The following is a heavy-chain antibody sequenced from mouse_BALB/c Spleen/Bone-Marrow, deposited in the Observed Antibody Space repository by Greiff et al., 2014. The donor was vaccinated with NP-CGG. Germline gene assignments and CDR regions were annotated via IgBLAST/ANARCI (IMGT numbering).Heavy chain of an antibody. Sequence: VQLQQSGGGLVKPGGSLKLSCAASGFTFSSYAMSWVRQSPEKRLEWVAEISSGGSYTYYPDTVTGRVTISRDNAKNTLYLEMSSLRSEDTAMYYCAREGLRRRAAMDYWGQGTSVTVSS. CDR1: GFTFSSYA. J-gene: IGHJ4*01. D-gene: IGHD2-4*01. V-gene: IGHV5-9-4*01. CDR3: AREGLRRRAAMDY. CDR2: ISSGGSYT.